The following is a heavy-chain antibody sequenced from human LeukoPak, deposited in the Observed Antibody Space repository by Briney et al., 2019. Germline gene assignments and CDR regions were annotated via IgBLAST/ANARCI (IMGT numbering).Heavy chain of an antibody. CDR2: IYYSGST. D-gene: IGHD3-10*01. CDR1: GGSISSYY. J-gene: IGHJ6*04. V-gene: IGHV4-59*01. CDR3: ASNYYGSGTHPHYYGMDV. Sequence: SETLSLTCTVSGGSISSYYWSWLRQPPGKGLGWVGYIYYSGSTNYNPSLKSRVTISVDTSKNQFSLKLSSVTAADTAVYYCASNYYGSGTHPHYYGMDVWGKGTTVTVSS.